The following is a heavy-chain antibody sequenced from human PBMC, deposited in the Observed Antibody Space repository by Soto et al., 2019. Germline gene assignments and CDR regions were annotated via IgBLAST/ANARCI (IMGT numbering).Heavy chain of an antibody. Sequence: GGSLRLSCAASGFTFSSYSMNWVRQAPGKGLEWVSYISSSSSTIYYADSVKGRFTISRDNAKNSLYLQMNSLRDEDTAVYYCARDLIRYVNEELERLGYWGQGTLVTVSS. D-gene: IGHD1-1*01. CDR1: GFTFSSYS. CDR3: ARDLIRYVNEELERLGY. J-gene: IGHJ4*02. V-gene: IGHV3-48*02. CDR2: ISSSSSTI.